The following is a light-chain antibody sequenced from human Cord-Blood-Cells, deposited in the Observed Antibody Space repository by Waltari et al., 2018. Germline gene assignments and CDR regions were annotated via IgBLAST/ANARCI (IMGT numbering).Light chain of an antibody. V-gene: IGLV2-14*03. CDR1: SSDVGGYNY. Sequence: QSALTQPASVSGSPGQSITISCTGTSSDVGGYNYVSWYQQHPGKAPKLMIYDVSNRPSGVSNRFSGSKSGNTASLTISGLQAEDEADYYYSSYTSSRVFGGGTKLTIL. CDR3: SSYTSSRV. CDR2: DVS. J-gene: IGLJ3*02.